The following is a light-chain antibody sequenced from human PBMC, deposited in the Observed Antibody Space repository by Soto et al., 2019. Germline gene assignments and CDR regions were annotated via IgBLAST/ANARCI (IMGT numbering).Light chain of an antibody. CDR2: YAS. CDR1: QSVSNN. J-gene: IGKJ5*01. CDR3: QQYNNWPPIT. Sequence: EIMMTQSPATLSVSPGERATLSCRASQSVSNNLAWYQQKPGQVPRLLIYYASTRATGIPARFRGSGSGTEFTLTISSLQSEVFARYYCQQYNNWPPITFGQGTRLEIK. V-gene: IGKV3-15*01.